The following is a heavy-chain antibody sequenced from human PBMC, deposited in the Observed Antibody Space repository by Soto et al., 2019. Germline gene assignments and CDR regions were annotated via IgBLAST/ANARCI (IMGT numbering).Heavy chain of an antibody. V-gene: IGHV2-5*02. CDR2: IYWDDDK. CDR3: AHSYFAARHIQPGIRRLPIHFDY. Sequence: SGPTLVKPTQTLTLTCTFSGFSLSTSGVGVGWIRQPPGKALEWLALIYWDDDKRYSPSLKSRLTITKDTSKNQVVLTMPNMDPVDTATYYCAHSYFAARHIQPGIRRLPIHFDYWGQGTLVTVSS. J-gene: IGHJ4*02. CDR1: GFSLSTSGVG. D-gene: IGHD6-6*01.